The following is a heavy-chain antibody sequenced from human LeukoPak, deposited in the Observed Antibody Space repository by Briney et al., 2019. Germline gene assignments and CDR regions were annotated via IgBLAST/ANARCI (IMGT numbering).Heavy chain of an antibody. CDR3: ARGTTQRRCPIDP. CDR1: GFTFSRHG. J-gene: IGHJ5*02. Sequence: GGSLRLSCAPSGFTFSRHGMHWVRQAPGKGLEWVAVISYDGSNKYYADSVKGRFTISRDNSKNTLYLQMNSLRAEDTAVYYCARGTTQRRCPIDPWGQGTLVTVSS. D-gene: IGHD4-17*01. CDR2: ISYDGSNK. V-gene: IGHV3-30*03.